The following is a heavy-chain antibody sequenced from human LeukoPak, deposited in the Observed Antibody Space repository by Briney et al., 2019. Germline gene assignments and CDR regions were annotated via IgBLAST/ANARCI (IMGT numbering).Heavy chain of an antibody. Sequence: SQTLSLTYAISGDSVSTNSVAWNWIRQSPSRGLEWLGRTYYRSKWYNDYAGSVKSPITINPDTSKNQFSLQLKSVTPEDTAVYYCARELDGYNSKPLDYWGQGTLVTVSS. CDR2: TYYRSKWYN. D-gene: IGHD5-24*01. CDR1: GDSVSTNSVA. J-gene: IGHJ4*02. CDR3: ARELDGYNSKPLDY. V-gene: IGHV6-1*01.